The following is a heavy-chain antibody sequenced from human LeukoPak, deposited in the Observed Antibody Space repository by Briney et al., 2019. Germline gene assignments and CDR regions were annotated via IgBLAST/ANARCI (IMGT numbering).Heavy chain of an antibody. J-gene: IGHJ4*02. Sequence: ASVKVSCKASGYTFTGYYMHWVRQAPGQGLEWMGWVNPNSGGTNYAQKFQGRVTMTRDTSISTAYMELSRLRSDDTAVYYCARVVPTYCGGDCYSGNDYWGQGTLVTVSS. CDR2: VNPNSGGT. CDR3: ARVVPTYCGGDCYSGNDY. D-gene: IGHD2-21*01. CDR1: GYTFTGYY. V-gene: IGHV1-2*02.